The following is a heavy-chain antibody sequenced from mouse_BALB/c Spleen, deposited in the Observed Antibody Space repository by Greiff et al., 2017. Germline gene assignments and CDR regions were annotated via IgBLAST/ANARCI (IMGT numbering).Heavy chain of an antibody. J-gene: IGHJ2*01. CDR2: INSNGGST. Sequence: EVKLVESGGGLVQPGGSLKLSCAASGFTFSSYGMSWVRQTPDKRLELVATINSNGGSTYYPDSVKGRFTISRDNAKNTLYLQMSSLKSEDTAMYYCARERGGYGYFDYWGQGTTLTVSS. CDR1: GFTFSSYG. CDR3: ARERGGYGYFDY. V-gene: IGHV5-6-3*01. D-gene: IGHD3-2*02.